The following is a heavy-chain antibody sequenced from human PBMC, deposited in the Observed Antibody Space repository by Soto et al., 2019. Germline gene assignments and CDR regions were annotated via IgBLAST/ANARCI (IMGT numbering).Heavy chain of an antibody. Sequence: QVHLVQSGAEVKKAGASIRISCKASGYTFSTSGMHWVRQAPGQGLEWVGWINGVNGNTKYSQKFQDRVTLTRDSSASTAYMEVSGLTSEDTGVFYCARAPRLTQLSAWGQGTQVIVSS. D-gene: IGHD1-1*01. J-gene: IGHJ5*02. CDR2: INGVNGNT. CDR1: GYTFSTSG. V-gene: IGHV1-3*01. CDR3: ARAPRLTQLSA.